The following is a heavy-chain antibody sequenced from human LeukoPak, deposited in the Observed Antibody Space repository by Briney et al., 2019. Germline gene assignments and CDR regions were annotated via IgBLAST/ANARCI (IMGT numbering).Heavy chain of an antibody. Sequence: PGRSLRLSCAASGFTFTSYGMHWVRQAPGKGLEWVAVIWYDGSNKYYADSVKGRFTISRDNSKNTLYLQMNSLRAEDTAVYYCARDPSNYYMDVWGKGTTVTVSS. CDR3: ARDPSNYYMDV. CDR1: GFTFTSYG. CDR2: IWYDGSNK. J-gene: IGHJ6*03. V-gene: IGHV3-33*01.